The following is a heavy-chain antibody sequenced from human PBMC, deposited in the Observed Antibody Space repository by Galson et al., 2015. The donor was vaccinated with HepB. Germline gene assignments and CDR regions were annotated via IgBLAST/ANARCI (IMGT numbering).Heavy chain of an antibody. Sequence: SLRLSCAVSGFTFSSYAMSWVRQAPGKGLEWVSAVSGSGGSTFYADSVKGRFTISRDNSKNTLYLQMNSLRAEDTAVYYCAKDKQQLVRGYFDSWGQGTLVTVSS. D-gene: IGHD6-13*01. CDR2: VSGSGGST. V-gene: IGHV3-23*01. J-gene: IGHJ4*02. CDR1: GFTFSSYA. CDR3: AKDKQQLVRGYFDS.